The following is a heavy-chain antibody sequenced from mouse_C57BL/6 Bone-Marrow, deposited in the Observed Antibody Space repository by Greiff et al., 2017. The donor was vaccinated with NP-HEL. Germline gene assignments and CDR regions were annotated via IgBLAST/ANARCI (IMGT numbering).Heavy chain of an antibody. CDR1: GYTFTSYW. V-gene: IGHV1-64*01. J-gene: IGHJ4*01. D-gene: IGHD2-2*01. CDR2: IHPNSGST. CDR3: TRSMRLRRCYYAMDY. Sequence: QVQLQQPGAELVKPGASVKLSCKASGYTFTSYWMHWVKQRPGQGLEWIGMIHPNSGSTNYNEKFKSKATLTVDKSSSTAYMQLSILTSEDTAVYYCTRSMRLRRCYYAMDYWGQGTSVTVSS.